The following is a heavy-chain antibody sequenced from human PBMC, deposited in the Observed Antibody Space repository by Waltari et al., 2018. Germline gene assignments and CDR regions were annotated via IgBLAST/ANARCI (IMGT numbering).Heavy chain of an antibody. CDR2: INPSGGST. V-gene: IGHV1-46*01. CDR3: ARLKWELVDY. J-gene: IGHJ4*02. CDR1: GYNFTSYY. D-gene: IGHD1-26*01. Sequence: QVQLVQSGAEVKKPGASVKDSCKASGYNFTSYYMHWVRQATGQGLEWMGIINPSGGSTSYAQKFQGRVTMTRDTSTSTVYMELSSLRSEDTAVYYCARLKWELVDYWGQGTLVTVSS.